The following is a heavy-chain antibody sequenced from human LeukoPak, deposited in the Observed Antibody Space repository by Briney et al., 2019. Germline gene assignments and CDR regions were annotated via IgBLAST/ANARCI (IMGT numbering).Heavy chain of an antibody. V-gene: IGHV4-34*01. CDR2: INHSGST. J-gene: IGHJ5*02. D-gene: IGHD2-15*01. CDR1: GGSFSGYY. CDR3: ARSRYCSGGSCHENWFDP. Sequence: SETLSLTCAVYGGSFSGYYWSWIRQPPGEGLEWIGEINHSGSTNYNPSLKSRVTISVDTSKNQFSLKLSSVTAADTAVYYCARSRYCSGGSCHENWFDPWGQGTLVTVSS.